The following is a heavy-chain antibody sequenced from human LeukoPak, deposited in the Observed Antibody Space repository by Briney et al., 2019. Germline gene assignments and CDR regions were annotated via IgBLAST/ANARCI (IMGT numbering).Heavy chain of an antibody. CDR3: ARAAAAGIEIY. CDR1: GSSISTYY. Sequence: SETLSLTCTVSGSSISTYYWSWIRQPPGKGLEWIGYIYYTGSINYNPPLKSRVTISIDRSKNQFSLTLSSVTAADTAVYYCARAAAAGIEIYWGQGTLVTVSS. V-gene: IGHV4-59*01. CDR2: IYYTGSI. J-gene: IGHJ4*02. D-gene: IGHD6-13*01.